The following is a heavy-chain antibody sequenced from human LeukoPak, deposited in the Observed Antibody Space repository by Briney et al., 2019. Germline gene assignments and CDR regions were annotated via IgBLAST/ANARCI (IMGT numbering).Heavy chain of an antibody. Sequence: SGTLSLTCTVSGGSISSGGYYWSWIRQHPGKGLEWIGYIYYSGSTYYNPSLKSRVTISVDTSKNQFSLKLSSVTAADTAVYYCARVPYSSGWYGEDYFDYWGQGTLVTVSS. D-gene: IGHD6-19*01. CDR3: ARVPYSSGWYGEDYFDY. V-gene: IGHV4-31*03. J-gene: IGHJ4*02. CDR1: GGSISSGGYY. CDR2: IYYSGST.